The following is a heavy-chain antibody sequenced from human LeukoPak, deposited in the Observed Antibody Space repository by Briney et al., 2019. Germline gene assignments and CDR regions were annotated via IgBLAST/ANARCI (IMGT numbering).Heavy chain of an antibody. CDR2: FDPEDGET. CDR1: GYTLTELS. CDR3: ATDLLHDILTGYHY. J-gene: IGHJ4*02. V-gene: IGHV1-24*01. Sequence: ASVKVSCKVSGYTLTELSMHWVRQAPGKGLEWMGGFDPEDGETIYAQKFQDRVTMTEDTSTDTAYMELSSLRSEDTAVYYCATDLLHDILTGYHYWGQGTLVTVSS. D-gene: IGHD3-9*01.